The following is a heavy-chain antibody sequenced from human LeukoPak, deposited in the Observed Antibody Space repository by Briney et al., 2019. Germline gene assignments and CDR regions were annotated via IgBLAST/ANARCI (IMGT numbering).Heavy chain of an antibody. CDR2: TNYSGST. D-gene: IGHD3-16*01. Sequence: SETLSLTCAVYGGSFSDYSWSWLRQTPEKGLEWIGETNYSGSTNYNPSLKSRVIMSVDTSKNQFSMKLRSVTAADTAVYYCARHGVVTWFDPWGQGTLVTVSS. CDR3: ARHGVVTWFDP. J-gene: IGHJ5*02. CDR1: GGSFSDYS. V-gene: IGHV4-34*01.